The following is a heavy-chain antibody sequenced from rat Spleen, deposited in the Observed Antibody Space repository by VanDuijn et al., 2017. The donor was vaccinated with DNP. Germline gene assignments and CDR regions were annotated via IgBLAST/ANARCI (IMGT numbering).Heavy chain of an antibody. CDR3: ASWAPIAPLSTSNY. CDR2: INTDGGST. Sequence: EVQLVESGGGLVQPGRSLKLSCAASGFTFSAYYMAWVRQAPGKGLEWVASINTDGGSTYYPDSVKGRFTISRDNEENTVYLQMSSLRSEDTATYYCASWAPIAPLSTSNYWGQGVMVTVSS. D-gene: IGHD1-2*01. V-gene: IGHV5-58*01. J-gene: IGHJ2*01. CDR1: GFTFSAYY.